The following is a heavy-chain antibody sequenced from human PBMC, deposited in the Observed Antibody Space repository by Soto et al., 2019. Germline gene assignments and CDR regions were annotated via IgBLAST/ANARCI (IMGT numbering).Heavy chain of an antibody. Sequence: ASVKVSCKASGYTFTIYYMHWVLQAPGQGLEWMGIINPSGGSTSYAQKFQGRVTMTRDTSTSTVYMELSSLRSEDTAVYYCARDVLGVVAEDYYYYGMDVWGQGTTVTVSS. D-gene: IGHD2-15*01. V-gene: IGHV1-46*01. CDR3: ARDVLGVVAEDYYYYGMDV. J-gene: IGHJ6*02. CDR2: INPSGGST. CDR1: GYTFTIYY.